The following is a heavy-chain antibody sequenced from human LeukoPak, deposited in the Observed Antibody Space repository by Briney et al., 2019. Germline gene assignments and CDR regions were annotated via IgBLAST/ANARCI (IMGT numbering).Heavy chain of an antibody. CDR3: ARRGDYTWGYYYYYMDV. V-gene: IGHV4-39*01. J-gene: IGHJ6*03. CDR1: GGSISSSSYY. CDR2: IYYSGST. Sequence: SETLPLTCTVSGGSISSSSYYWGWIRQPPGKGLEWIGSIYYSGSTYYNPSLKSRVTISVDTSKNQFSLKLSSVTAADTAVYYCARRGDYTWGYYYYYMDVWGKGTTVTVSS. D-gene: IGHD7-27*01.